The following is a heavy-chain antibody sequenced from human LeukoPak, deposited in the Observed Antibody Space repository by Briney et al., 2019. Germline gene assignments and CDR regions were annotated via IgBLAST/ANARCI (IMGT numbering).Heavy chain of an antibody. J-gene: IGHJ4*02. Sequence: PGGSLRLSCAASGFTFSRAWMSWVRQAPGKGLEWVANIKEDWSEDYYADSVKGRFAISKDNAKNSLYLQMNSLRAEDTAMYYCASRHCSGGDCYFAGADPFDHWGQGTLVTVSS. D-gene: IGHD2-21*01. CDR2: IKEDWSED. V-gene: IGHV3-7*01. CDR3: ASRHCSGGDCYFAGADPFDH. CDR1: GFTFSRAW.